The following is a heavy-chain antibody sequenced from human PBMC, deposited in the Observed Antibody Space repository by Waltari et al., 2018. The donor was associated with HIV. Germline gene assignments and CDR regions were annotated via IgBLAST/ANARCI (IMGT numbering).Heavy chain of an antibody. D-gene: IGHD2-2*01. CDR3: ARGYCSSTSCYLGFDY. J-gene: IGHJ4*02. Sequence: QVQLVQSGAEVKKPGSSVKVSCKASGGTFSSYAISWVRQAPGQGLEWMVGISPIFGTANYAQKFQGRVTITADESTSTAYMELSSLRSEDTAVYYCARGYCSSTSCYLGFDYWGQGTLVTVSS. CDR1: GGTFSSYA. V-gene: IGHV1-69*01. CDR2: ISPIFGTA.